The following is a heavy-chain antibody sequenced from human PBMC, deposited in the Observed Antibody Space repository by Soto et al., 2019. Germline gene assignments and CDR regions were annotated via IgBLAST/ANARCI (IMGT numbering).Heavy chain of an antibody. J-gene: IGHJ6*02. CDR3: TKRRNVLRFWEWSSGMEV. Sequence: GGSLRLSCAASGFPFSNYGMHWVRQAPGKGLEWVAFISDDGSNKYYAASLKGRFTMSREKSKTTLYLQMSSLRVEDTAVYYCTKRRNVLRFWEWSSGMEVWGQGTTVTVSS. V-gene: IGHV3-30*18. D-gene: IGHD3-3*01. CDR1: GFPFSNYG. CDR2: ISDDGSNK.